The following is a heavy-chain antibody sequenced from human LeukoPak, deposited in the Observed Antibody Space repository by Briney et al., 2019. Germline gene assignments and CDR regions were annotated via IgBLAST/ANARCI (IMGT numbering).Heavy chain of an antibody. Sequence: GGSLRLSCAASGFTLSSYAMSWVRQAPGKGLEWVSAISGSGGSTYYADSVKGRFTISRDNSKNTLYLQMNSLRAEDTAVYYCAKGNPGYSSSWFNFDYWGQGTLVTVSS. CDR3: AKGNPGYSSSWFNFDY. D-gene: IGHD6-13*01. CDR1: GFTLSSYA. J-gene: IGHJ4*02. CDR2: ISGSGGST. V-gene: IGHV3-23*01.